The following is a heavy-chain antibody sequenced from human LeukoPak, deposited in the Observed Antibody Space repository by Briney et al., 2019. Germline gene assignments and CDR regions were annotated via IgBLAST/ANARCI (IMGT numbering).Heavy chain of an antibody. Sequence: GASVKVSCKASGYTFTGYYMHWVRQAPGQGLEWMGWINPNSGGTNYAQKFQGRVTMTRDTSISTAYMELSRLRSDDTAVCYCAVYYDILTGYPPLRTFDYWGQGTLVTVSS. J-gene: IGHJ4*02. CDR2: INPNSGGT. CDR1: GYTFTGYY. CDR3: AVYYDILTGYPPLRTFDY. V-gene: IGHV1-2*02. D-gene: IGHD3-9*01.